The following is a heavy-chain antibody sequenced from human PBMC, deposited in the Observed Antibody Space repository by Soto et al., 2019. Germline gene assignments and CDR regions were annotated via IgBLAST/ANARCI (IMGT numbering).Heavy chain of an antibody. D-gene: IGHD6-6*01. J-gene: IGHJ4*02. CDR1: GFTFSSYA. Sequence: EVQLLESGGGLVQPGGSLRLSCAASGFTFSSYAMSWVHQAPGKGLEWVSTLSGSGGSTYSADSVNGRFTISRDNSKNTLYLQMNSLRAEDTAVYYCAKDSTAYSSAYDFDSWGQGTLVTVSS. V-gene: IGHV3-23*01. CDR3: AKDSTAYSSAYDFDS. CDR2: LSGSGGST.